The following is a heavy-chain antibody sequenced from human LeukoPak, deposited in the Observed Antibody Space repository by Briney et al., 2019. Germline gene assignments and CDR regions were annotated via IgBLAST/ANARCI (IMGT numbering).Heavy chain of an antibody. V-gene: IGHV3-48*04. CDR2: IRSSTNTI. D-gene: IGHD3-16*01. CDR1: GFPFTLYN. J-gene: IGHJ4*02. Sequence: PGGSQRLSCEVSGFPFTLYNMNWVREPPGRGLEWGSYIRSSTNTIYYADSVKGRFTISRDNAKNTLYLQMNGLGAEDSAVYYCASELNGYGYYFFDDWGPGTLVTVSS. CDR3: ASELNGYGYYFFDD.